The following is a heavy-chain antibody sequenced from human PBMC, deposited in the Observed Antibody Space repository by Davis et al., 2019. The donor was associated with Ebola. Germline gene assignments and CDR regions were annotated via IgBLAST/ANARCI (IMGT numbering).Heavy chain of an antibody. J-gene: IGHJ2*01. D-gene: IGHD7-27*01. V-gene: IGHV3-23*01. CDR3: AKNSAQNWGSFWYFDL. CDR1: GFTFSSYA. Sequence: PGGSLRLSCAASGFTFSSYAMSWVRQAPGKGLEWVSAISGSATSTYYADSVKGRFTISRDNSKNTLYLQMNSLRAEVTAVYYCAKNSAQNWGSFWYFDLWGRGTLVTVSP. CDR2: ISGSATST.